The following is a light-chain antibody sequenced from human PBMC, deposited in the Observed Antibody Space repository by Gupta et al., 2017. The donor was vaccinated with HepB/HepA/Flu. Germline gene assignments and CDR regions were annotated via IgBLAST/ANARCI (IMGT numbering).Light chain of an antibody. CDR1: QSISTW. CDR3: QQANSFPFT. Sequence: DIQTTQSPSSVSASVGDRVTITCRASQSISTWLAWYQQEPGKAPTLLIAATSSLQSGVPSRCSGSGSVSEFTLTISSLQPEDSATYYCQQANSFPFTFGPGTKVEIK. CDR2: ATS. J-gene: IGKJ3*01. V-gene: IGKV1-12*02.